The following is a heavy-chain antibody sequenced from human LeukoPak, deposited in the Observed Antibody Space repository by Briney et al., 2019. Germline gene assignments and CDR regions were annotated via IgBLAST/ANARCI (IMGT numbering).Heavy chain of an antibody. V-gene: IGHV1-8*01. J-gene: IGHJ4*02. D-gene: IGHD3-22*01. Sequence: ASVKVSCKASGYTFTSYDINWVRQATGQGLEWMGWMNPNSGNTGYAQKFQGRVTMTRNTSISTAYMELSSLRSEDTAVYYCARGLTHYYYDSRGDDYWGQGTLVTVSS. CDR2: MNPNSGNT. CDR3: ARGLTHYYYDSRGDDY. CDR1: GYTFTSYD.